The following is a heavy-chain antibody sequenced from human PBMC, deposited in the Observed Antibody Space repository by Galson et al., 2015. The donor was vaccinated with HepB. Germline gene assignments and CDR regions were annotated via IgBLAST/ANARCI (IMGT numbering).Heavy chain of an antibody. CDR3: ARVDIVVVPAAMRNYYYYYMDV. J-gene: IGHJ6*03. D-gene: IGHD2-2*01. CDR1: GYTFTGYY. V-gene: IGHV1-2*04. CDR2: INPNSGGT. Sequence: SVKVSCKASGYTFTGYYMHWVRQAPGQGLEWMGWINPNSGGTNYAQKFQGWVTMTRDTSISTAYMELSRLRSDDTAVYYCARVDIVVVPAAMRNYYYYYMDVWGKGTTVTVSS.